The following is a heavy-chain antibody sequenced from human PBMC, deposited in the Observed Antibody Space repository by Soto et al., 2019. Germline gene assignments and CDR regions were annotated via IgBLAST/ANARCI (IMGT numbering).Heavy chain of an antibody. CDR1: GYSFTSYW. D-gene: IGHD3-9*01. CDR3: ARLWAPSYYDILTGYYPGPFDY. Sequence: LKISCKGSGYSFTSYWIGWVRQMPGKGLEWMGIIYPGDSDTRYSPSFQGQVTISADKSISTAYLQWSSLKASDTAMYYCARLWAPSYYDILTGYYPGPFDYWGQGTLVTVSS. J-gene: IGHJ4*02. V-gene: IGHV5-51*01. CDR2: IYPGDSDT.